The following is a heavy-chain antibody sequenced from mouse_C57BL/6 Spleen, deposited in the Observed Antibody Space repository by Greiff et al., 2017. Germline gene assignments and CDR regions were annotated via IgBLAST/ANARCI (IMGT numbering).Heavy chain of an antibody. Sequence: LVESGAELVRPGASVKLSCKASGYTFTDYYINWVKQRPGQGLEWIARIYPGSGNTYYNEKFKGKATLTAEKSSSTAYMQLSSLTSEDSAVYFCARDSSGFAWFAYWGQGTLVTVSA. V-gene: IGHV1-76*01. CDR2: IYPGSGNT. J-gene: IGHJ3*01. D-gene: IGHD3-2*02. CDR1: GYTFTDYY. CDR3: ARDSSGFAWFAY.